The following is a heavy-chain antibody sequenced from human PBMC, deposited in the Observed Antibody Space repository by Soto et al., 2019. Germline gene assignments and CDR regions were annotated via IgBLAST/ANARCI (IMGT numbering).Heavy chain of an antibody. CDR2: IIPIFGTA. Sequence: VASVKVSCKASGGTFSSYAISWVRQAPGQGLEWMGGIIPIFGTANYAQKFQGRVTITADKSTSTAYMELSSLRSEDKAVYYCAREEYSSGWYYFDYWGKGTLVTVSS. J-gene: IGHJ4*02. V-gene: IGHV1-69*06. CDR1: GGTFSSYA. D-gene: IGHD6-19*01. CDR3: AREEYSSGWYYFDY.